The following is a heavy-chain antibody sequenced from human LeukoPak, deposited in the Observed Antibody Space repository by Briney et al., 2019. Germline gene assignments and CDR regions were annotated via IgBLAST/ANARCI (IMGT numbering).Heavy chain of an antibody. J-gene: IGHJ4*02. D-gene: IGHD4-23*01. CDR1: GCSINSGSLH. CDR2: IYDSRTI. Sequence: SETLSLTCTVSGCSINSGSLHRGWFRQSPGTWLEWIGSIYDSRTIYYNPSLNSRVTTSAVTSKSQFSLQLNSVTAADTAVYYCARHDGRSGGTMGALDSWGQGSLVTVSS. CDR3: ARHDGRSGGTMGALDS. V-gene: IGHV4-39*01.